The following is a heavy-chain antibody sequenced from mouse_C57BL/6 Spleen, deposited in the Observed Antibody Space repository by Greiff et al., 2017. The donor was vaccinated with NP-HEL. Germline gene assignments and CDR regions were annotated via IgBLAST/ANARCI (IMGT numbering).Heavy chain of an antibody. J-gene: IGHJ2*01. Sequence: QVQLQQPGAELVMPGASVKLSCKASGYTFTSYWMHWVKQRPGQGLEWIEEIDPSDSYTNYNQKFKGKSTLTVDKSSSTAYMQLSSLTSEDSAVYYCARSSYSNLFDYWGQGTTLTVSS. V-gene: IGHV1-69*01. CDR2: IDPSDSYT. CDR3: ARSSYSNLFDY. D-gene: IGHD2-5*01. CDR1: GYTFTSYW.